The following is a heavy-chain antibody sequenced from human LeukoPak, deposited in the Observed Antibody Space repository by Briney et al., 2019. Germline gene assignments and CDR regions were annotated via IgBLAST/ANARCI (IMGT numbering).Heavy chain of an antibody. J-gene: IGHJ5*02. Sequence: GGSLRLSCAASGFTFSSYSMNWVRQAPGKGLEWVSSISSSSSYIYYADSVKGRFTISRDNAKNSLYLQMNSLRAEDTAVYYCAKDQAAVGIYNWFDPWGQGTLVTVSS. CDR1: GFTFSSYS. D-gene: IGHD6-13*01. CDR3: AKDQAAVGIYNWFDP. CDR2: ISSSSSYI. V-gene: IGHV3-21*04.